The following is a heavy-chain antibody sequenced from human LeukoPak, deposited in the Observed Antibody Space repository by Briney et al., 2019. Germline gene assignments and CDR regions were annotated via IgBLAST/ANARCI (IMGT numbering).Heavy chain of an antibody. D-gene: IGHD3-9*01. CDR2: IYNSGST. V-gene: IGHV4-59*01. J-gene: IGHJ3*01. CDR1: GDSMNYYY. CDR3: ARDIGLSFDWLNDAFDV. Sequence: NTSETLSLTCTVSGDSMNYYYWNWIRQPPGKGLEWIGYIYNSGSTNYNPSLKSRVTISADTSKNQFSLTLSSVTAADTAVYYCARDIGLSFDWLNDAFDVWGQGTMVTVSS.